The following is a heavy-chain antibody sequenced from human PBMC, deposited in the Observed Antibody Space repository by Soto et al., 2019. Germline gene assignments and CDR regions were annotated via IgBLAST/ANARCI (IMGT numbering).Heavy chain of an antibody. Sequence: SVKVSCKTAGGAFSAYTIAWMRQAPGQGLEWMGAIVPMFDSTNYSRKYQGRVTITADESTSTAYMELSSLISDDTAVYYCARETGSYSGFDSWGQGTLVTVSS. J-gene: IGHJ4*02. D-gene: IGHD3-10*01. CDR3: ARETGSYSGFDS. V-gene: IGHV1-69*13. CDR1: GGAFSAYT. CDR2: IVPMFDST.